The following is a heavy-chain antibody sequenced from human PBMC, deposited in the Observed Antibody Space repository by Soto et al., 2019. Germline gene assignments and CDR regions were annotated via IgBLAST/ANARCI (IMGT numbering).Heavy chain of an antibody. CDR3: ARAHLPYYYSSGYYYPLDYYGMDV. CDR1: GGTFSSYA. V-gene: IGHV1-69*01. Sequence: QVQLVQSGAEVKKPGSSVKVSCKASGGTFSSYAISWVRQAPGQGLEWMGGIIPIFGTANYAQKFQGRVTITADESTSTAYMELSSLRSEETAVYYCARAHLPYYYSSGYYYPLDYYGMDVWGQGTTVTVSS. CDR2: IIPIFGTA. D-gene: IGHD3-22*01. J-gene: IGHJ6*02.